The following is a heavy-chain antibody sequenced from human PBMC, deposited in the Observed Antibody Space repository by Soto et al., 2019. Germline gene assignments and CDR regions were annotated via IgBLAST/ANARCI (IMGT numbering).Heavy chain of an antibody. J-gene: IGHJ4*02. CDR2: IIPILCIA. CDR1: GCTVSSYT. Sequence: SVKVSCKASGCTVSSYTISWVRQAPGQGLEWMGRIIPILCIANYAQKFQGRVTITRYTSACTAYMELSSLRSEDPAVYYCARDIFSDYWGQGTLVTVSS. V-gene: IGHV1-69*04. D-gene: IGHD2-15*01. CDR3: ARDIFSDY.